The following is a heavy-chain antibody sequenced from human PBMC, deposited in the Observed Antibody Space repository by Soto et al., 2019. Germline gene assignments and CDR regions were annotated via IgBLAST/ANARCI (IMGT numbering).Heavy chain of an antibody. CDR1: GFSLSTSGVG. CDR3: AHTSPEWSWFDP. Sequence: QITLKESGPTLVKPTQTLTLTCTFSGFSLSTSGVGVGWIRQPPGKALEWLALIYWDDDKRYSPSLKIRLTITKYTSKNQLVLTMTNMDPVDTATYYSAHTSPEWSWFDPWGQGTLVTVSS. V-gene: IGHV2-5*02. J-gene: IGHJ5*02. D-gene: IGHD2-8*01. CDR2: IYWDDDK.